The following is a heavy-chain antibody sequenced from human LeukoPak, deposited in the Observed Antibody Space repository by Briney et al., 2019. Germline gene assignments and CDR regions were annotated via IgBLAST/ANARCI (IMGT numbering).Heavy chain of an antibody. CDR2: ISGDGGTT. CDR3: AKVYVGSWYAYDH. CDR1: GFTFSNYE. D-gene: IGHD6-13*01. Sequence: GGSLRLSCAASGFTFSNYEMNWVRQAPGKGLEWVSLISGDGGTTDYADSVKGRFTISRDNRRNSLYLHMNSLRTEDTALYFCAKVYVGSWYAYDHWGQGTLVTVSS. J-gene: IGHJ4*02. V-gene: IGHV3-43*02.